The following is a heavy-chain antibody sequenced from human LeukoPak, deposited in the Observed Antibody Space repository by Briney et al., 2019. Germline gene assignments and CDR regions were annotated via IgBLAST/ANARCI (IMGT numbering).Heavy chain of an antibody. CDR2: TKPDGSET. Sequence: GGSLRLSCVASGFTFSNYGMPWVRQAPGKGRGWVANTKPDGSETYYVDSVRGRFTISRDNAKNSLYLQMNSLRDDDTAVYYCGKGGQSSSWFWVDWGQGTLVTVSS. J-gene: IGHJ4*02. D-gene: IGHD6-13*01. CDR3: GKGGQSSSWFWVD. V-gene: IGHV3-7*01. CDR1: GFTFSNYG.